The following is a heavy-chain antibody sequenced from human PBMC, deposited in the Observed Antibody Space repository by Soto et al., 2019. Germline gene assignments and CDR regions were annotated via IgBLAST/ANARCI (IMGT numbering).Heavy chain of an antibody. Sequence: QVQLVQSGAEVKKPGSSVKVSCKASGGTFSNYPISWVRQAPGQGLEWMGGIIPIFGTTNYAQKFQGRVTITEDESTSTAYMELSSLRSEDTAVFYCARGNHRWLQLWYFDLWGRGTLVTVSS. CDR3: ARGNHRWLQLWYFDL. V-gene: IGHV1-69*12. D-gene: IGHD5-12*01. J-gene: IGHJ2*01. CDR1: GGTFSNYP. CDR2: IIPIFGTT.